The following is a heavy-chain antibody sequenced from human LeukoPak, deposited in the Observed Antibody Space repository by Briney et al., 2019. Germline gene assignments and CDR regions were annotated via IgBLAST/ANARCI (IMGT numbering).Heavy chain of an antibody. D-gene: IGHD3-22*01. Sequence: ASVKVSCKVSGYTLTELSMHWVRQAPGKGLEWMGGFYPEDGETIYAQKLQGRVTMTTDTSTSTAYMELRSLRSDDTAVYYCAREPRYYYDSRRHYFDYWGQGTLVTVSS. CDR3: AREPRYYYDSRRHYFDY. CDR1: GYTLTELS. J-gene: IGHJ4*02. V-gene: IGHV1-24*01. CDR2: FYPEDGET.